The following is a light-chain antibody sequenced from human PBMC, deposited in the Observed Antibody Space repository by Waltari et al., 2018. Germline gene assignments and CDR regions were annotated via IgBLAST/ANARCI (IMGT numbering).Light chain of an antibody. J-gene: IGKJ1*01. Sequence: SGRASKSISRYLAWYQQKPGQAPRLLSYAASSRATGIPDRFSGSGSGTDFSLTISRLEPEDFAVYYCQNHERLPAMFGQGTKVEIK. CDR1: KSISRY. CDR3: QNHERLPAM. V-gene: IGKV3-20*01. CDR2: AAS.